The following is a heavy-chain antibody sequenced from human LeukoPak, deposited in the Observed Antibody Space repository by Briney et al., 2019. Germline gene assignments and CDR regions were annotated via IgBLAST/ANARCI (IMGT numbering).Heavy chain of an antibody. V-gene: IGHV1-8*02. J-gene: IGHJ4*02. Sequence: ASVKVSCKASGYTFTTYGINWVRQATGQVLGWMGWMNPNSGNTGSAQKFQGRVTMTRNTSISTAYMELSNLRSEDTAVYYCARRVAAGGTCMGYWGQGTLVTVSS. CDR1: GYTFTTYG. D-gene: IGHD6-13*01. CDR3: ARRVAAGGTCMGY. CDR2: MNPNSGNT.